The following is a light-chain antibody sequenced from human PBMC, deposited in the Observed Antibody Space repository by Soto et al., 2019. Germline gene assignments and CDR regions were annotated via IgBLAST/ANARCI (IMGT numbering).Light chain of an antibody. CDR2: GAS. Sequence: EIVLTQSPGTLSLSPGERATLSCRASQSVSNSYLAWYQQKPGQAPRLLIYGASSRATGIPDRFSGSGSGTDFILTITRLEPEDCAVYYCQQHGNSPRTFGQGTKVEI. J-gene: IGKJ1*01. CDR1: QSVSNSY. CDR3: QQHGNSPRT. V-gene: IGKV3-20*01.